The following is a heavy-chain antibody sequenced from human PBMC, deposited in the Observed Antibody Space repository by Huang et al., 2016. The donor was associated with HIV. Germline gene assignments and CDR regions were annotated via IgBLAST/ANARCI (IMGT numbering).Heavy chain of an antibody. CDR2: ISYDGSNG. D-gene: IGHD2-15*01. Sequence: QVQLVESGGGVVQPGRSLRLSCVASGFTFNNFGMHWVRQAPRKGLECVAVISYDGSNGRYSESVTGRFTISRDNPMDTLYLQMNSLRPDDTAVYYCAKESRWYSDLDNWGQGTLVTVSS. J-gene: IGHJ4*02. CDR3: AKESRWYSDLDN. V-gene: IGHV3-30*18. CDR1: GFTFNNFG.